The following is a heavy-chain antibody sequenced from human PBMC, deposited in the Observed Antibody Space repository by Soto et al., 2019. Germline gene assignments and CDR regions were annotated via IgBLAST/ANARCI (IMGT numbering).Heavy chain of an antibody. CDR1: GFTVSSNY. CDR3: ARDLHYYYYMDV. V-gene: IGHV3-53*01. J-gene: IGHJ6*03. Sequence: GESLKISCAASGFTVSSNYMSWVRQAPGKGLEWVSVIYSGGSTYYADSVKGRFTISRDNSKNTLYLQMNSLRAEDTAVYYCARDLHYYYYMDVWGKGTTVTVSS. CDR2: IYSGGST.